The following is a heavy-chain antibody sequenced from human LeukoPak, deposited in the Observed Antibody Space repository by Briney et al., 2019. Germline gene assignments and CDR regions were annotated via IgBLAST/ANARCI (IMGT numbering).Heavy chain of an antibody. CDR2: ISAYNGNT. Sequence: GASVKVSCKASGYTFTGYYMHWVRQAPGQGLEWMGWISAYNGNTNYPQKFQGRVTMTTDTSTRTAYMELRNLRSDDTAVYYCARDGPETSSDYWGQGTQVTVSS. CDR3: ARDGPETSSDY. J-gene: IGHJ4*02. D-gene: IGHD6-6*01. V-gene: IGHV1-18*04. CDR1: GYTFTGYY.